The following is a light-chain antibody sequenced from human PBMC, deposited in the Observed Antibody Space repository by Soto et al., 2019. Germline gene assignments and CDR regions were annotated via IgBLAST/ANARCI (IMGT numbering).Light chain of an antibody. V-gene: IGKV4-1*01. CDR2: WAS. CDR1: QNVLHSSNNKNY. Sequence: DIVMTQSPESLAVSLGERATINCKSSQNVLHSSNNKNYLAWYRQKPGQPPKLLFYWASTREFGVPDRFSASGSGTDFSLSISSLQAEDVAVYYCQQYYSTPFTFGPGTKVDIK. CDR3: QQYYSTPFT. J-gene: IGKJ3*01.